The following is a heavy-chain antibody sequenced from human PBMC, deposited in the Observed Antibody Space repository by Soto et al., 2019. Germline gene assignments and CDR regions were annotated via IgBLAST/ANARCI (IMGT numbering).Heavy chain of an antibody. CDR3: ARDRSIAVAGISWFDP. J-gene: IGHJ5*02. V-gene: IGHV1-69*06. Sequence: ASVKVSCKASGYTFTSYAISWVRQAPGQGLEWMGGIIPIFGTANYAQKFQGRVTITADKSTSTAYMELSSLRSEDTAVYYCARDRSIAVAGISWFDPWGQGTLVTVS. CDR2: IIPIFGTA. D-gene: IGHD6-19*01. CDR1: GYTFTSYA.